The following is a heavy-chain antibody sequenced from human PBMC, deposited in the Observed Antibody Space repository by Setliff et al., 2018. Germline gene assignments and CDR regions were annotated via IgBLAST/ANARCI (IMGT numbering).Heavy chain of an antibody. V-gene: IGHV4-34*01. CDR3: ATSGFCSDGGCYSFDD. CDR2: ISPGGST. J-gene: IGHJ4*02. D-gene: IGHD6-19*01. CDR1: GGGGSCSAYY. Sequence: SETLSLTCGVSGGGGSCSAYYWSWIRQPPGKGLEWIGKISPGGSTIYNPSLRSRVTMSVDTAKNRFSLNLTSVTAADTAVYYCATSGFCSDGGCYSFDDWGQGALVTVSS.